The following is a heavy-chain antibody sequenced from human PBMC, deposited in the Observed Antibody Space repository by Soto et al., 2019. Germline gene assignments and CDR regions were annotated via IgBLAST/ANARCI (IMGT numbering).Heavy chain of an antibody. Sequence: QVQLVQSGAEVKKPGASVKVSCEASGYPFDSFDINWVRQAAEQGLEWMGWMNPDSGDTAVAQRFQDRIIMTRTTSSSTADMELSRLTPDDAAVYFCVRLLGGVATPGDDYWGQGTLVTVSS. CDR2: MNPDSGDT. V-gene: IGHV1-8*01. D-gene: IGHD2-15*01. J-gene: IGHJ4*02. CDR3: VRLLGGVATPGDDY. CDR1: GYPFDSFD.